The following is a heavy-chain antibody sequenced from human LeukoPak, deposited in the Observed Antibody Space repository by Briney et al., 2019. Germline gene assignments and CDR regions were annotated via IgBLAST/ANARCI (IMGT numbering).Heavy chain of an antibody. Sequence: GGSLRLSCAASGFTFSSYWMHWVRQAPGKGLVWVSRVKSDGSNTNYAGSVKGRFTISRDNAKNTLYLQMNSLRAEDTAVYYCTRVGDYGGNWAWYFDLWGRGTLVTVSS. CDR1: GFTFSSYW. D-gene: IGHD4-23*01. V-gene: IGHV3-74*01. CDR3: TRVGDYGGNWAWYFDL. CDR2: VKSDGSNT. J-gene: IGHJ2*01.